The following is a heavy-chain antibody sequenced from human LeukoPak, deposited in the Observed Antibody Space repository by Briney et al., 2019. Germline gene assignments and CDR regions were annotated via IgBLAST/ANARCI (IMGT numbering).Heavy chain of an antibody. CDR2: VYNGGST. V-gene: IGHV4-34*01. CDR3: ARGRLGSVVFEGYYYFMDV. Sequence: SATLSLTCAVYGGSFNDYFWTWIRQPPGKGLEWIGEVYNGGSTNYNPSLKSRVIISVDTSKNQFSLRLSSVTAADTAVYYCARGRLGSVVFEGYYYFMDVWGKGTTVTVSS. D-gene: IGHD3-22*01. CDR1: GGSFNDYF. J-gene: IGHJ6*03.